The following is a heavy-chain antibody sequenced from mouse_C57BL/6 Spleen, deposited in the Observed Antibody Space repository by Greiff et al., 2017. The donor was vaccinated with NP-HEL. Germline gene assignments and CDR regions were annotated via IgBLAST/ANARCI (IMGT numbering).Heavy chain of an antibody. D-gene: IGHD2-2*01. J-gene: IGHJ4*01. CDR3: ARGGYVYDVNAMDY. V-gene: IGHV1-55*01. CDR2: IYPGSGST. Sequence: QVQLQQPGAELVKPGASVKMSCKASGYTFTSYWITWVKQRPGQGLEWIGDIYPGSGSTNYNEKFKSKATLTVDTSSSTAYMQLSSLTSEDSAVYYCARGGYVYDVNAMDYWGLGTSVTVSS. CDR1: GYTFTSYW.